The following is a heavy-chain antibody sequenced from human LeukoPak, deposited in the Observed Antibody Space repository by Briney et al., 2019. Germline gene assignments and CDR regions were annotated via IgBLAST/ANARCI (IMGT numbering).Heavy chain of an antibody. J-gene: IGHJ5*02. V-gene: IGHV1-69*01. CDR1: GGTFSSYA. D-gene: IGHD6-19*01. CDR2: IIPIFGTA. CDR3: ARTILAVAGTES. Sequence: AASVKVSCKASGGTFSSYAISWVRQAPGQGLEWMGGIIPIFGTANYALKFQGRVTITADESTSTAYMELSSLRSEDTAVYYCARTILAVAGTESWGQGTLVTVSS.